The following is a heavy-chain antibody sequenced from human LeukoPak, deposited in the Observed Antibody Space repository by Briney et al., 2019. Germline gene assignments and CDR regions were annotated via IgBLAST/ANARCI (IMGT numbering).Heavy chain of an antibody. CDR3: ARLRVIDSSGFYYVDY. D-gene: IGHD3-22*01. Sequence: SETLSLTCAVSGSSISSGSYRGWSRQPPGKGLEWIGNMYHSGSTYSNPSLKSRVTISVDTSRNQFSLRLRSVTAADTGVYYCARLRVIDSSGFYYVDYWGQGTLVTVSS. V-gene: IGHV4-38-2*01. CDR2: MYHSGST. CDR1: GSSISSGSY. J-gene: IGHJ4*02.